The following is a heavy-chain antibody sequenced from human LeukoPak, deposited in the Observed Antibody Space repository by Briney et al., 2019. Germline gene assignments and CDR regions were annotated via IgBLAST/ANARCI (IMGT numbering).Heavy chain of an antibody. CDR3: ARAGSYGDRPVN. J-gene: IGHJ4*02. D-gene: IGHD4-17*01. CDR1: GFTFSDHY. CDR2: ISNSGSTI. Sequence: GGSLRLSCAASGFTFSDHYMDWVRQAPGKGLEWVSYISNSGSTIYYADSVKGRFTISRDNAKNSLYLQMNSLRAEDTAVYYCARAGSYGDRPVNWGQGTLVTVSS. V-gene: IGHV3-11*04.